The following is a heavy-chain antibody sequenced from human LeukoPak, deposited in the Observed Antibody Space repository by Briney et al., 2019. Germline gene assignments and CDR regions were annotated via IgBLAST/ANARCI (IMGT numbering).Heavy chain of an antibody. J-gene: IGHJ4*02. Sequence: GGSLRLSCAASGFTFSSYWMSWVRQAPGKGLEWVANIKQDGSDKNYVDSVKGRFTISRDNAEKSLYLQMNSLRAEDTAVYYCARGSGWHRCWGQGTLVTVSS. V-gene: IGHV3-7*01. D-gene: IGHD6-19*01. CDR2: IKQDGSDK. CDR1: GFTFSSYW. CDR3: ARGSGWHRC.